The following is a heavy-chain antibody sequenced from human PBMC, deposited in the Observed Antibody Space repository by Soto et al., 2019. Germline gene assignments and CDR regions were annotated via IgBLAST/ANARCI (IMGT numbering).Heavy chain of an antibody. V-gene: IGHV1-2*04. CDR1: GYSFTGYY. Sequence: ASVKVSCKASGYSFTGYYMHWVRQAPGQGLEWMGWINPNSGGTNYAQKFQGWVTMTRDTSISTAYMELSRLRSDDTAVYYCARDSSSWDFDYWGQGTLVTVSS. CDR2: INPNSGGT. D-gene: IGHD6-13*01. CDR3: ARDSSSWDFDY. J-gene: IGHJ4*02.